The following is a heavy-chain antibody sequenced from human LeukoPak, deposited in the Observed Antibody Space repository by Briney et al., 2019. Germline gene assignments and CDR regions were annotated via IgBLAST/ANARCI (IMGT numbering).Heavy chain of an antibody. CDR1: GGSFSGYY. V-gene: IGHV4-34*01. D-gene: IGHD3-3*01. J-gene: IGHJ6*02. CDR3: ARVPGYNDFWSGYYTALNGMDV. Sequence: SETLSLTCAVYGGSFSGYYWSWIRQPPGKGLEWIGEINHSGSTNYNPSLKSRVTISVDTSKNQFSLKLSSVTAADTAVYYCARVPGYNDFWSGYYTALNGMDVWGQGTTVTVSS. CDR2: INHSGST.